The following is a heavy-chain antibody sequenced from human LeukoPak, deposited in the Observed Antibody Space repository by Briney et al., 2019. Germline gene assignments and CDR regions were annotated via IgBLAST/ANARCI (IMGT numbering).Heavy chain of an antibody. CDR3: AKGVRFRHTKKYYFDY. Sequence: PGRYLRLSCAASGFTFDDYAMHWVRQAPGKGLEWVSGISWNSGSIGYADSVKGRFTISRDNAKNSLYLQMNSLRAEDTALYYCAKGVRFRHTKKYYFDYWGQGTLVTVSS. V-gene: IGHV3-9*01. CDR1: GFTFDDYA. CDR2: ISWNSGSI. D-gene: IGHD3-10*01. J-gene: IGHJ4*02.